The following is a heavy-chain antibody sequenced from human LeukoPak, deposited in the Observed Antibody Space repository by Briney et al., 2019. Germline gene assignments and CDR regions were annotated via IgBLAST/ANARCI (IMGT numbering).Heavy chain of an antibody. CDR3: ARDGGSGYDPADFQH. CDR2: IYYSGST. Sequence: SETLSLTCTVSGGSISSYYWSWLRQPPGKGLEWIGYIYYSGSTNYNPSLKSRVTISVDTSKNQFSLKLSSVTAADTAVYYCARDGGSGYDPADFQHWGQGTLVTVSS. J-gene: IGHJ1*01. D-gene: IGHD5-12*01. V-gene: IGHV4-59*01. CDR1: GGSISSYY.